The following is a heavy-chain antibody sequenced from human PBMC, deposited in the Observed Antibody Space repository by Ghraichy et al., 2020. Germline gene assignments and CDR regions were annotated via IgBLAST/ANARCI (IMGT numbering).Heavy chain of an antibody. D-gene: IGHD3-10*01. CDR2: IIPIFGTA. CDR3: ARARVQLLWFGELPPGYYYGMDV. CDR1: RATFSSHA. V-gene: IGHV1-69*13. Sequence: SVKVSCKASRATFSSHAISCERQSPVQRLKWMVGIIPIFGTANYAQKFQGRVTITADESTSTAYMELSSLRSEDTAVYYCARARVQLLWFGELPPGYYYGMDVWGQGTTVNVS. J-gene: IGHJ6*02.